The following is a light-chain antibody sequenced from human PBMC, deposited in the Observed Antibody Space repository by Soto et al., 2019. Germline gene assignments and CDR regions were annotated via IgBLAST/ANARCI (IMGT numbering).Light chain of an antibody. J-gene: IGKJ1*01. Sequence: EIVLTQSPGTLSLSPGERATLSCRASQSVSSSYLAWYQQKPGQAPRLLIYGASSRATGIPAKFSGSGSGTELTLTISSLQSEDFAVYYCQQYSNWPRVTFGQGTKVDI. CDR1: QSVSSSY. CDR3: QQYSNWPRVT. CDR2: GAS. V-gene: IGKV3-20*01.